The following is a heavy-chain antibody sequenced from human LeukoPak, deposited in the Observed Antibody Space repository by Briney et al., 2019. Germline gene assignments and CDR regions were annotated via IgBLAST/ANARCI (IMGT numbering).Heavy chain of an antibody. CDR2: IYYSGST. V-gene: IGHV4-30-4*01. D-gene: IGHD4-23*01. CDR3: ARGGRPTVVTRNYYYGIDV. J-gene: IGHJ6*02. CDR1: GGSISSGDYY. Sequence: SETLSLTCTVSGGSISSGDYYWSWIRQPPGKGLEWIGYIYYSGSTYYNPSLKSRVTISVDTSKNQFSLKLSSVTAADTAVYYCARGGRPTVVTRNYYYGIDVWGQGTTVTVSS.